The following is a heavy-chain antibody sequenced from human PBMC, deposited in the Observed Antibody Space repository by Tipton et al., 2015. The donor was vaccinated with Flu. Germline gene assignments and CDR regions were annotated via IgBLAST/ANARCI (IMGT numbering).Heavy chain of an antibody. CDR2: IYYSGST. CDR1: GGSISSYY. D-gene: IGHD6-19*01. V-gene: IGHV4-59*08. Sequence: LSCTVSGGSISSYYWSWIRQPPGKGLEWIGYIYYSGSTNYNPSLKSRVTISVDTSKNQFSLKLSSVTAADTAVYYCARGQGNSGWRYFDYWGQGTLVTVS. CDR3: ARGQGNSGWRYFDY. J-gene: IGHJ4*02.